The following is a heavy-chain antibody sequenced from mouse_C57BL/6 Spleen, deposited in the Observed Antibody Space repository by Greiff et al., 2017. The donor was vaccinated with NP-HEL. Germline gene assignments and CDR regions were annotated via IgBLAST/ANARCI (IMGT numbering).Heavy chain of an antibody. Sequence: QVQLKESGAELVRPGASVTLSCKASGYTFTDYEMHWVKQTPVHGLEWIGAIDPETGGTAYNQKFKGKAILTADKSSSTAYMELRSLTSEDSAVYYCTRSLVADYWGQGTSVTVSS. J-gene: IGHJ4*01. CDR1: GYTFTDYE. CDR2: IDPETGGT. CDR3: TRSLVADY. V-gene: IGHV1-15*01.